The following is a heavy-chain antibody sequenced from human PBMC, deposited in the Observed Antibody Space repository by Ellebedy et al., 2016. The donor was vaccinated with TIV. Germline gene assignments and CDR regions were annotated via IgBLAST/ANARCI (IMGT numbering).Heavy chain of an antibody. CDR1: GYSFTNYG. CDR3: ARGGSAAASGTVDY. V-gene: IGHV1-18*01. CDR2: ISGSSGNT. Sequence: AASVKVSCKASGYSFTNYGIVWVRQAPGQGLEWMGWISGSSGNTRYAKKLQGRVTMTTDTSASTAYLSLRSLRSDDTAVDYCARGGSAAASGTVDYWGQGTLVTVSS. J-gene: IGHJ4*01. D-gene: IGHD2-15*01.